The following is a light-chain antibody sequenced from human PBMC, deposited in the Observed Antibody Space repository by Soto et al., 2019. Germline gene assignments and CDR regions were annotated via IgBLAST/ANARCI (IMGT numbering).Light chain of an antibody. J-gene: IGKJ1*01. V-gene: IGKV1-39*01. CDR1: QSITNH. Sequence: DIRMTQSAASLSASLEDRVIITCRASQSITNHLNWYQQKQGKAPKLLIFDASSLQSGVPSRFSGSRYGTEFNLTISSLQTEDFATYYCQQSYTSPSTFGQGTKVDIK. CDR3: QQSYTSPST. CDR2: DAS.